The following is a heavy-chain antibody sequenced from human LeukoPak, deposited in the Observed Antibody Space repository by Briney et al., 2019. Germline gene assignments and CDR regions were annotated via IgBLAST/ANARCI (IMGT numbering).Heavy chain of an antibody. V-gene: IGHV1-8*03. Sequence: ASVKVSCKASGGTFSSYAISWVRQATGQGLEWMGWMNPNSGNTGYAQKFQGRVTITRNTSISTAYMELSSLRSEDTAVYYCARSSRGQLLLYYFDYWGQGTLVTVSS. CDR3: ARSSRGQLLLYYFDY. J-gene: IGHJ4*02. D-gene: IGHD2-2*01. CDR1: GGTFSSYA. CDR2: MNPNSGNT.